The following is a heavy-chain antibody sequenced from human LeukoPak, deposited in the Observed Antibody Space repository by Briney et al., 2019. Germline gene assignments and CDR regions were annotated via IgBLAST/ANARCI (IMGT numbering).Heavy chain of an antibody. V-gene: IGHV4-59*01. D-gene: IGHD6-19*01. Sequence: SQTLSLTCTVSGGSISSSYWSWVRQPPGKGLEWIWYIDNSGSTNYNPALKRRVTISPDTTESQFSRKQSSVTAADTAVYYCARAPLYSGGSGWSIYYFYAMDVWGQGTTVTVSS. J-gene: IGHJ6*02. CDR1: GGSISSSY. CDR2: IDNSGST. CDR3: ARAPLYSGGSGWSIYYFYAMDV.